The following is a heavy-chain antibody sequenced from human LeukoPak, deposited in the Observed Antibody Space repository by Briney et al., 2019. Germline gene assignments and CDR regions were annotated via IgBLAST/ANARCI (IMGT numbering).Heavy chain of an antibody. CDR3: AREGCSSTSCRPYNWFDP. J-gene: IGHJ5*02. D-gene: IGHD2-2*01. CDR2: ISSSSSTI. CDR1: GFTFSSYS. Sequence: GGSLTLSCAASGFTFSSYSMNWVHQAPGKGLEWVSYISSSSSTIYYADSVKGRFTISRDNAKNSLYLQMNSLRAEDTAVYYCAREGCSSTSCRPYNWFDPWGQGTLVTVSS. V-gene: IGHV3-48*01.